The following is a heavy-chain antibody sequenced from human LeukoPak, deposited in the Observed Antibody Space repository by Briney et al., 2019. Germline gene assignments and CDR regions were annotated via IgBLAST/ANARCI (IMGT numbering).Heavy chain of an antibody. CDR3: ARGRGSRTGFNGDYLDY. CDR1: GGPFSSHA. V-gene: IGHV1-69*04. Sequence: SVKVSCKTSGGPFSSHAINWVGQAPGQGLEWVGRITPILGLRNYAQKFQGRVTITADKSTTTVSMDLTSLTSEDTAVYFCARGRGSRTGFNGDYLDYWGQGTLVTVTS. J-gene: IGHJ4*02. D-gene: IGHD3/OR15-3a*01. CDR2: ITPILGLR.